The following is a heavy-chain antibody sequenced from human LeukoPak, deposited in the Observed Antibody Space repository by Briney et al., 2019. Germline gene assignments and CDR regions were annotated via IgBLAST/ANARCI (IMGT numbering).Heavy chain of an antibody. D-gene: IGHD6-19*01. CDR2: IYYSGST. CDR3: ARSPGQWLVDFDY. J-gene: IGHJ4*02. Sequence: SETLSLTCTVSGGSVSSGSYYWNWIRQPPGKGLEWIGYIYYSGSTNYNPSLKSRVTLSVDTSKNQFSLKLSSVTAADTAVYYCARSPGQWLVDFDYWGQGTLVTVSS. CDR1: GGSVSSGSYY. V-gene: IGHV4-61*01.